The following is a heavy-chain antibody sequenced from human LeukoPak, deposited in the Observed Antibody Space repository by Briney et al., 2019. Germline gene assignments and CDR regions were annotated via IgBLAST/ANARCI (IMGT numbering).Heavy chain of an antibody. V-gene: IGHV3-23*01. CDR1: GFTFSSYA. CDR2: ISGSGGST. D-gene: IGHD1-26*01. J-gene: IGHJ4*02. Sequence: GGSLRLSCAASGFTFSSYAMSWVRQAPGTGLEWVSAISGSGGSTYYADSVKGRFTISRDNSKNTLYLQMTSLRAEDTAVYYCAKRVGATFLDYWGQGTLVTVSS. CDR3: AKRVGATFLDY.